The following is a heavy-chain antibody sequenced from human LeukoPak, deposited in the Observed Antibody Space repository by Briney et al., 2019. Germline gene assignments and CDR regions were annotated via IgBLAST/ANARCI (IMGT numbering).Heavy chain of an antibody. Sequence: SETLSLTCTVSGGSISSYYWSWIRQPAGKGLEWIGRIYTSGSTNYNPSLKSRVTMSVDTSKNQFSLKLSSVTAADTAVYYCARDGVWGIGYNWNYGDAFDIWGQGTMVTVSS. CDR3: ARDGVWGIGYNWNYGDAFDI. D-gene: IGHD1-7*01. CDR2: IYTSGST. V-gene: IGHV4-4*07. CDR1: GGSISSYY. J-gene: IGHJ3*02.